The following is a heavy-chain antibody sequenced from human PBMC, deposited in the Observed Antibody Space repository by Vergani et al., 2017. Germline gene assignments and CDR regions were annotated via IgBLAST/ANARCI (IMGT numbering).Heavy chain of an antibody. D-gene: IGHD2-15*01. V-gene: IGHV4-39*01. CDR1: NDSVSNTFYY. Sequence: QVQLQESGPGLVKPSETLSLTCTVSNDSVSNTFYYWGWIRQTPGKGLEWIGSIYYSGSTYYNPYLESRVTMSVDTSKSQFSLKLSSVTAADTAVYYCARGPGYCSGCSCRAPPKRYCDLWGRGTLVTVSS. J-gene: IGHJ2*01. CDR3: ARGPGYCSGCSCRAPPKRYCDL. CDR2: IYYSGST.